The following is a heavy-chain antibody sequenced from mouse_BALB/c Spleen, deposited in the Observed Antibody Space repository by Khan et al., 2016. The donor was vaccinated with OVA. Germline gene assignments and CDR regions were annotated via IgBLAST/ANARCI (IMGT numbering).Heavy chain of an antibody. J-gene: IGHJ3*01. CDR3: ARELFTTVVATPCAY. V-gene: IGHV5-9-3*01. Sequence: VQLKESGGGVVKPGGSLKLSCAASGFTFSNYAMSWVRQTPEKRLEWVATISSGDSYTYYPDSVLGRFTISRDNAKNTLYLQMSSLRSEDTAIDYCARELFTTVVATPCAYWGQGTLVTVSA. CDR2: ISSGDSYT. CDR1: GFTFSNYA. D-gene: IGHD1-1*01.